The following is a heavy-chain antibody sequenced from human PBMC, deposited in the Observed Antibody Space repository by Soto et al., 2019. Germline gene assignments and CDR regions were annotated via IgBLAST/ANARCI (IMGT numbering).Heavy chain of an antibody. V-gene: IGHV3-48*02. Sequence: GGSLRLSCAASGFTFSNYSMNWVRQAPGKGLEWVSYISSSSTIYYADSVKGRFTISRDNAKNSLYLQMNSLRDEDTAVYYCARGVRSSSYGMDVWGQGTTVTVSS. CDR2: ISSSSTI. CDR3: ARGVRSSSYGMDV. CDR1: GFTFSNYS. J-gene: IGHJ6*02. D-gene: IGHD6-13*01.